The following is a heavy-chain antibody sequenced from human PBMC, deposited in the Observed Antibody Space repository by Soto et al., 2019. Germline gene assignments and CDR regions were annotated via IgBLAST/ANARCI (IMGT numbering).Heavy chain of an antibody. V-gene: IGHV3-33*01. J-gene: IGHJ4*02. CDR1: GFTFSSYG. D-gene: IGHD6-19*01. Sequence: GESLRLSCAASGFTFSSYGMHWVRQAPGKGLEWVTVIWYDGSNKYYADSVKGRFTISRDNSKNTLYLQMNSLRAEDTAVYYCARRAVGLDYWGQGTLVTVSS. CDR2: IWYDGSNK. CDR3: ARRAVGLDY.